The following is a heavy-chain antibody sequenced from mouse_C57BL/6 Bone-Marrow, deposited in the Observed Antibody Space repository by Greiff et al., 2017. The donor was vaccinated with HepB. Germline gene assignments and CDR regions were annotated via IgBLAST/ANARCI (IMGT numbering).Heavy chain of an antibody. Sequence: DVMLVESGGDLVKPGGSLKLSCAASGFTFSSYGMSWVRQTPDKRLEWVATISSGGSYTYYPDSVKGRFTISRDHAKNTLYLQMSSLKSEDTAMYYCARDYYGSSVWYFDVWGTGTTVTVSS. CDR1: GFTFSSYG. CDR2: ISSGGSYT. J-gene: IGHJ1*03. D-gene: IGHD1-1*01. CDR3: ARDYYGSSVWYFDV. V-gene: IGHV5-6*02.